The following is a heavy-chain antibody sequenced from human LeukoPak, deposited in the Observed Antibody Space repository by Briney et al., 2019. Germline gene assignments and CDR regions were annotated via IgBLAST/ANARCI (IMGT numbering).Heavy chain of an antibody. D-gene: IGHD5-12*01. CDR3: ATSLRSSAPNNFYYFDY. V-gene: IGHV4-31*03. Sequence: SETLSLTCTVSGGSISSGGYYWSWIRQHPGKGLEWIGYIYYSGSTYYNPSLKSRVTISVDTSKNQFSLKLSSVTAADTAVYYCATSLRSSAPNNFYYFDYWGQGTLVTVSS. CDR2: IYYSGST. CDR1: GGSISSGGYY. J-gene: IGHJ4*02.